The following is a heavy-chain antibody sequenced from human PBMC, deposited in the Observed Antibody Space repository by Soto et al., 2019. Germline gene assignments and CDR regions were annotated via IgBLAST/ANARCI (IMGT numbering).Heavy chain of an antibody. CDR1: GGSISSDNYY. CDR3: ARLLWNYRCH. CDR2: VHHTGIT. D-gene: IGHD1-1*01. V-gene: IGHV4-39*01. Sequence: QMQLQESGPGLVKPSETLSLTCTVTGGSISSDNYYWGWVRQSPGKGLEWIGSVHHTGITFYSPSLTSRVTMSVDTSRNQFSLKLTSVTAADTAVYYCARLLWNYRCHWGQGRLVTVSS. J-gene: IGHJ4*02.